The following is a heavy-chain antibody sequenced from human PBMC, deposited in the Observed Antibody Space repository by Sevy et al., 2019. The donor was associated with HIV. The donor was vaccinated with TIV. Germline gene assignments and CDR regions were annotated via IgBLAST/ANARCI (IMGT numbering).Heavy chain of an antibody. CDR2: ISWNSGSI. V-gene: IGHV3-9*01. CDR1: GFTFDDYA. J-gene: IGHJ6*02. Sequence: GGSLRLSCTASGFTFDDYAMHWVRQAPGKGLEWVSGISWNSGSIGYADSVKGRFTISRDNAKNSLYLQMNSLRAEDTALYYCAKEWQQGDYYYGMDVWGQGTTVTVSS. D-gene: IGHD6-13*01. CDR3: AKEWQQGDYYYGMDV.